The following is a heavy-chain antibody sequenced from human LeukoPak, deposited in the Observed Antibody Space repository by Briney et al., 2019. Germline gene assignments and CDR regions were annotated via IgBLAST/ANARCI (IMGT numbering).Heavy chain of an antibody. D-gene: IGHD2-21*02. J-gene: IGHJ3*02. V-gene: IGHV3-30*03. CDR1: GFTFSSYG. Sequence: GRSLRLSCAASGFTFSSYGMHWVRQAPGKGLEWVAVISYDGSNKYYADSVKGRFTISRDNSKNTLYLQMNSLRAEDTAVYYCARDGGIVVVTARTAFDIWGQGTMVTVSS. CDR3: ARDGGIVVVTARTAFDI. CDR2: ISYDGSNK.